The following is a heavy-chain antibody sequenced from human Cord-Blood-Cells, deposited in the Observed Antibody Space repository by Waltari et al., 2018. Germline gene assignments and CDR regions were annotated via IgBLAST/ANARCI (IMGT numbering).Heavy chain of an antibody. D-gene: IGHD2-2*01. CDR2: INHTGST. V-gene: IGHV4-34*01. Sequence: QVQLQQWGAGLLKPSETLSLTCAVYGGSFSGYYWSWIRQPPGKGLEWIGEINHTGSTNYNPSLKSPLTSSVDTSKNQFSLKLSSVTAADTALYYCARHGAVYCSSTSCYENWFDPWGQGTLVTVSS. J-gene: IGHJ5*02. CDR1: GGSFSGYY. CDR3: ARHGAVYCSSTSCYENWFDP.